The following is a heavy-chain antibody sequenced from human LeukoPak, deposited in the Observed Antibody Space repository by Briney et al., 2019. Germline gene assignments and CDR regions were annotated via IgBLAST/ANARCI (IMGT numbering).Heavy chain of an antibody. CDR2: ISSSGSTR. CDR3: AGNSGSSLDAFDI. J-gene: IGHJ3*02. CDR1: GFTFSSYE. Sequence: GGSLRLSCAASGFTFSSYEMNWVRQAPGKGLEWVSYISSSGSTRYYPDSVKGRFTISRDNSKNSLYLQMSSLRAEDTAVYYCAGNSGSSLDAFDIWGQGTMVTVSS. V-gene: IGHV3-48*03. D-gene: IGHD1-26*01.